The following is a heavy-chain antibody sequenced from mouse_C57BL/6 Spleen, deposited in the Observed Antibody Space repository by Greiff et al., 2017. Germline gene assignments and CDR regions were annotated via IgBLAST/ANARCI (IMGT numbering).Heavy chain of an antibody. Sequence: QVTLKESGPGILQSSQTLSLTCSFSGFSLSTSGMGVSWIRQPSGKGLEWLAHIYWDDDKRSNPSLKSRLTISKATSRNQVFLKITRVDTADTATNYCARDYYGSSYVSYYAMDYWGQGTSVTVSS. V-gene: IGHV8-12*01. D-gene: IGHD1-1*01. CDR2: IYWDDDK. CDR1: GFSLSTSGMG. J-gene: IGHJ4*01. CDR3: ARDYYGSSYVSYYAMDY.